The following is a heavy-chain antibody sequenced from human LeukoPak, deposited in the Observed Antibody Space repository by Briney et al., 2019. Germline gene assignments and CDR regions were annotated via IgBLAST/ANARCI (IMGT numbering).Heavy chain of an antibody. V-gene: IGHV3-9*03. D-gene: IGHD3-9*01. CDR2: ISWNSGSI. CDR1: GFTFDDYA. J-gene: IGHJ4*02. CDR3: AEATTPLLTGPMRGFDY. Sequence: AGGSLRLSCAASGFTFDDYAMHWVRQAPGKGLEWVSGISWNSGSIGYADSVKGRFTISRDNAKNSLYLQMNSLRAEDMALYYCAEATTPLLTGPMRGFDYWGQGTLVTVSS.